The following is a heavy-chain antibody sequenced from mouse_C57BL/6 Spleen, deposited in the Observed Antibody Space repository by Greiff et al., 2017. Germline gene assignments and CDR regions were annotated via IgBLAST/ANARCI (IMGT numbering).Heavy chain of an antibody. CDR2: IWSGGST. V-gene: IGHV2-2*01. CDR3: ARPYYYGSEAWFAY. J-gene: IGHJ3*01. Sequence: VKLVESGPGLVQPSQSLSITCTVSGFSLTSHGVHWVRQSPGKGLEWLGVIWSGGSTDYNAAFISRLSISKDNSKSQVFFKMNSLQADDTAIYYCARPYYYGSEAWFAYWGQGTLVTVSA. D-gene: IGHD1-1*01. CDR1: GFSLTSHG.